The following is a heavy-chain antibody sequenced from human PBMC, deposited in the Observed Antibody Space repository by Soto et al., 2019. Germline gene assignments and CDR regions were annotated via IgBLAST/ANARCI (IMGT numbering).Heavy chain of an antibody. D-gene: IGHD2-15*01. J-gene: IGHJ4*02. Sequence: LSLTCKVSSGSVSNYYWSWIRQPAGKGLEWIGRIYTGGSTNYNPSLKSRVTMSVDTSKNQFSLRLTSVTAADTAVYYCARASVGPPGGGSWTMPFDSWGRGTLVTVSS. CDR1: SGSVSNYY. CDR3: ARASVGPPGGGSWTMPFDS. V-gene: IGHV4-4*07. CDR2: IYTGGST.